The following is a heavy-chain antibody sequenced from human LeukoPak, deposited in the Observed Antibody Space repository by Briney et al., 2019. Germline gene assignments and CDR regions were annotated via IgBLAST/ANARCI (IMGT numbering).Heavy chain of an antibody. Sequence: PSETLSLTCTVSGDSINSLDLWSWVRQPPGKGLEWIGEMYLGGTTHSNPSVKSRVTISIDESKNQFFLNLSSMTAADTAVYYCAGLVGRYSSGLYYYYFDYWGQGTLVTVSS. D-gene: IGHD3-22*01. V-gene: IGHV4-4*02. J-gene: IGHJ4*02. CDR2: MYLGGTT. CDR3: AGLVGRYSSGLYYYYFDY. CDR1: GDSINSLDL.